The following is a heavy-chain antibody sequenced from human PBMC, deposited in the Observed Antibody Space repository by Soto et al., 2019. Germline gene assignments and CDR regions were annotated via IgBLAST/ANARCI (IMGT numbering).Heavy chain of an antibody. D-gene: IGHD3-10*01. CDR1: GYTFTSHG. CDR3: ARMVRGSNIDYYHYRDV. CDR2: ISAYNGDT. V-gene: IGHV1-18*01. J-gene: IGHJ6*03. Sequence: QVLLVQSGAEVKKPGASVKVSCKASGYTFTSHGISWVRQAPGQGLEWMGWISAYNGDTNYAQKLQGRVTLTTDTSTSTAYMEVRSLRSEDTAVYYCARMVRGSNIDYYHYRDVWGRGTTVTVSS.